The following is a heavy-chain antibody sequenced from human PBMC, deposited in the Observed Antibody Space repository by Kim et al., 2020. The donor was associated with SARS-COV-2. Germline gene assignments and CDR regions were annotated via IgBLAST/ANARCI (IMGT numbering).Heavy chain of an antibody. D-gene: IGHD6-13*01. J-gene: IGHJ4*02. Sequence: GGSLRLSCAASGFTFSSYGMHWVRQAPGKGLEWVAVIWYDGSNKYYADSVKGRFTISRDNSKNTLYLQMNSLRAEDTAVYYCARAGAIAAAGTADFDYWGQGTLVTVSS. CDR3: ARAGAIAAAGTADFDY. CDR1: GFTFSSYG. V-gene: IGHV3-33*01. CDR2: IWYDGSNK.